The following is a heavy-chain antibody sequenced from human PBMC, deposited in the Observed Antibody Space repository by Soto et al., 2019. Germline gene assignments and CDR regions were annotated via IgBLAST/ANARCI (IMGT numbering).Heavy chain of an antibody. CDR1: GFTFSDYY. V-gene: IGHV3-11*06. CDR2: ISSSSSYT. J-gene: IGHJ5*02. Sequence: VQLVESGGGLVKPGGSLRLSCAASGFTFSDYYMSWIRQAPGKGLEWVSYISSSSSYTNYADSVKGRFTISRDNAKNSLYLQMNSLRAEDTAVYYCARANYDFWSGPRGGWFDPWGQGTLVTVSS. D-gene: IGHD3-3*01. CDR3: ARANYDFWSGPRGGWFDP.